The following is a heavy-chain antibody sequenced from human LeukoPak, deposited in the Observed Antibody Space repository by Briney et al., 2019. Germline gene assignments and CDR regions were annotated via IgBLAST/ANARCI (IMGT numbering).Heavy chain of an antibody. D-gene: IGHD3-10*01. CDR2: ISDSRSST. J-gene: IGHJ4*02. CDR3: AKAGAVGYYFDY. CDR1: GFTFNNYA. V-gene: IGHV3-23*01. Sequence: PGGSLRLSCAASGFTFNNYAMSWVRQAPGKGLEWVSAISDSRSSTYYADSIKGRFTISRDNSKSTLYLQMNSLRAEDTAVYYCAKAGAVGYYFDYWGQGTLVTVSS.